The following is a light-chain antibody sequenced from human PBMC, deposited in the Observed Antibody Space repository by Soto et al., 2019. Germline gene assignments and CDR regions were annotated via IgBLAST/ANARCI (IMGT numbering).Light chain of an antibody. CDR2: GAS. CDR3: QQWFT. Sequence: EIVMTQSPATLSVSPGERATLSCRASQSVSSNLAWYQQKPGQAPRLLIYGASSRATGIPDRFSGSGSGTDFTLTISRLEPEDFAVYYCQQWFTFGPGTKVDI. CDR1: QSVSSN. J-gene: IGKJ3*01. V-gene: IGKV3D-15*01.